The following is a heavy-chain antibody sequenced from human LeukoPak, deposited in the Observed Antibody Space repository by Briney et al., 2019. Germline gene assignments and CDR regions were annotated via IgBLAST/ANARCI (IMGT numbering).Heavy chain of an antibody. V-gene: IGHV3-7*01. D-gene: IGHD5-12*01. J-gene: IGHJ6*03. Sequence: GGSLRLSCAASGFTFSNYWMSWVRQAPGKGLEWVANIKQDRSEKYYVDSVKGRFTISRDNAKNSLYLQMNSLRAEDTAVYYCARGGYSGVNYYYMDVWGKGTTVTVSS. CDR2: IKQDRSEK. CDR3: ARGGYSGVNYYYMDV. CDR1: GFTFSNYW.